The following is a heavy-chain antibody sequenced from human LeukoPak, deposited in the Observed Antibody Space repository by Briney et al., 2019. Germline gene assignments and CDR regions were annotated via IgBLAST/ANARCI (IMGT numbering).Heavy chain of an antibody. D-gene: IGHD6-13*01. CDR3: AKDIGAAGHHPGDY. CDR2: ISWNSGSI. CDR1: GFTFDDYA. Sequence: PGGSLRLSCAASGFTFDDYAMHWVRQAPGKGLEWVSGISWNSGSIGYADSVKGRFTIPRDNAKNSLYLQMNSLRAEDTALYYCAKDIGAAGHHPGDYWGQGTLVTVSS. V-gene: IGHV3-9*01. J-gene: IGHJ4*02.